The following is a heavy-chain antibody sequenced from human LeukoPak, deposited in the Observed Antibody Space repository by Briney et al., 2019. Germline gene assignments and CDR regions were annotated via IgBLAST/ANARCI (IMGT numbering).Heavy chain of an antibody. D-gene: IGHD6-6*01. CDR1: KFTFSSFA. CDR3: AKDIRGVARPEAY. Sequence: GGSLRLSCIASKFTFSSFAMSWVRQAPGKGLEWVSTISSGGDSTYYADSVKGRFTISRDNSKNTLYLQLSTLRVEDTAVYYCAKDIRGVARPEAYWGQGTLVTVSS. J-gene: IGHJ4*02. V-gene: IGHV3-23*01. CDR2: ISSGGDST.